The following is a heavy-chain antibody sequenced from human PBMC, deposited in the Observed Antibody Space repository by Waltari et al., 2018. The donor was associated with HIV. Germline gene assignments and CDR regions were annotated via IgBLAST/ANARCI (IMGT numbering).Heavy chain of an antibody. CDR2: INHSGST. CDR3: ARGQSRGMDV. CDR1: GGSFSGYY. Sequence: QVQLQQWGAGLLKPSETLSLTCAVYGGSFSGYYWSWIRQPPGKGLEWIGEINHSGSTNYNQSLKSRVTISVDTSKNQFSLKLSSVTAADTAVYYCARGQSRGMDVWGQGTTVTVSS. V-gene: IGHV4-34*01. J-gene: IGHJ6*02.